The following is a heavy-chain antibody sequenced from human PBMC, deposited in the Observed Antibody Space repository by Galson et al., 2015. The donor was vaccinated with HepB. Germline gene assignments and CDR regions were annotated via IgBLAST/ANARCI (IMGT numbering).Heavy chain of an antibody. CDR2: IIPIFGSA. CDR3: ARSPEQWLGEGWFYDY. CDR1: GGTFSSYA. D-gene: IGHD6-19*01. Sequence: SVKVSCKASGGTFSSYAISWVRQAPGQGLEWMGGIIPIFGSANYAQKFQGRVTITADESTSTAYMELSSLRSEDTAVYYCARSPEQWLGEGWFYDYWGQGTLVTVSS. V-gene: IGHV1-69*13. J-gene: IGHJ4*02.